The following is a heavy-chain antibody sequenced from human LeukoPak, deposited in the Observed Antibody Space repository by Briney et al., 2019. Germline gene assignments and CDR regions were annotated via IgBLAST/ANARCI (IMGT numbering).Heavy chain of an antibody. Sequence: GGSLRLSCAASGFMFSTYWMTWVRQAPGKGLECVSVIYSGGSTYYADSVKGRFTVSRDNSKNTLYLQMNSLRAEDTAMYYCARGLGYCTSTTCLLPFDYWGQGTLVTVSS. V-gene: IGHV3-53*01. CDR2: IYSGGST. J-gene: IGHJ4*02. CDR1: GFMFSTYW. CDR3: ARGLGYCTSTTCLLPFDY. D-gene: IGHD2-2*01.